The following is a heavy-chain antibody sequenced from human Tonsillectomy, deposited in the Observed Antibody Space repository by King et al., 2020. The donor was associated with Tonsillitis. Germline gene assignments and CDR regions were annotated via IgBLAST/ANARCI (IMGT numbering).Heavy chain of an antibody. V-gene: IGHV2-5*02. J-gene: IGHJ4*02. CDR1: GFSLSTTLVG. Sequence: TLKESGPTLVKPTQTLTLTCSFSGFSLSTTLVGVAWIRQPPGKALEWLALIYWDDDKRYSPSLKTRLTITKDTSKNQVVLTMTNMDPVDTATYYCAHARGGGNPPPLDYRGQGTLVTVSS. CDR3: AHARGGGNPPPLDY. D-gene: IGHD4-23*01. CDR2: IYWDDDK.